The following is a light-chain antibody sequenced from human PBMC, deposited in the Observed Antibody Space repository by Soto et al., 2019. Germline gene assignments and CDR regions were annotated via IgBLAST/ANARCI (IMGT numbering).Light chain of an antibody. CDR1: SSNIGSSP. V-gene: IGLV1-47*01. CDR3: AAWEASMSGHV. Sequence: QSALTQSPSASGTPGQRVTISCYGSSSNIGSSPVYWYQKIPGSATKHPISTDEQRTSGVPDRFTASKSGTSASLAISGIRSEDEADYYCAAWEASMSGHVFGASTTVTVL. CDR2: TDE. J-gene: IGLJ1*01.